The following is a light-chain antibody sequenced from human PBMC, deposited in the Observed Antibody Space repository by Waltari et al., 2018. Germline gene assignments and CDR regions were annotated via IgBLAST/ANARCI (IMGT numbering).Light chain of an antibody. CDR2: TAS. Sequence: DIQLTQSPSSLSASVGDRVTISCRASQSITTYLNWYQQKPGEVPKVLFHTASRWQGGVPSRFSGGGSGTDFTLTISSLQPEDFATYYCQQSYSFPLSFGGGTKVELK. V-gene: IGKV1-39*01. CDR3: QQSYSFPLS. J-gene: IGKJ4*01. CDR1: QSITTY.